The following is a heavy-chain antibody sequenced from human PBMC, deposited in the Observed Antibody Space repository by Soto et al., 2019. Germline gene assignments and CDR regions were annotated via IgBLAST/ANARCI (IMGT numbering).Heavy chain of an antibody. D-gene: IGHD5-18*01. J-gene: IGHJ4*02. CDR1: GGSISKYY. CDR2: IYYSGST. V-gene: IGHV4-59*01. CDR3: AGLVDIAMAYFDY. Sequence: LETLALTCPVSGGSISKYYWSWHRQPPGKGLEWIAYIYYSGSTNYNPSLRSRVTRPVDTPKNQFSLKLSSVTAADTAVYYGAGLVDIAMAYFDYWGQGTLVTVSS.